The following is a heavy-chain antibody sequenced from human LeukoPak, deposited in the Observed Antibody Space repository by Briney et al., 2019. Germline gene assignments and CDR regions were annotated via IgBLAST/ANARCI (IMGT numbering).Heavy chain of an antibody. CDR2: ISVSGSNI. CDR1: GFTFSSHA. Sequence: GGSLRLSCAASGFTFSSHAMSWVRQAPGKGLEWVSAISVSGSNIFYADSVKGRFTISRDNSKNTLYLQMNSLRAEDTAVYFCAKRGVVIRVILVGFHKEAYYFESWGQGALVTVSS. CDR3: AKRGVVIRVILVGFHKEAYYFES. D-gene: IGHD3/OR15-3a*01. J-gene: IGHJ4*02. V-gene: IGHV3-23*01.